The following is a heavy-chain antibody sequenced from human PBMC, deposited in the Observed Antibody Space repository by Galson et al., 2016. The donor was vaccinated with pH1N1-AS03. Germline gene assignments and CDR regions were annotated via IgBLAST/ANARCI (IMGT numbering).Heavy chain of an antibody. CDR2: FDPNDSNT. V-gene: IGHV5-10-1*01. D-gene: IGHD2/OR15-2a*01. J-gene: IGHJ6*02. CDR3: ARFDPFISEGINTYYYGLDV. Sequence: QSGAEVKKPGQSLRISCKGSGYRFASYWITWVRQVPGKGLEWMGNFDPNDSNTMYRPSLQCHVTFSSDRSINTAYLEWNTLRASDTALYYCARFDPFISEGINTYYYGLDVWGQGTTVTVS. CDR1: GYRFASYW.